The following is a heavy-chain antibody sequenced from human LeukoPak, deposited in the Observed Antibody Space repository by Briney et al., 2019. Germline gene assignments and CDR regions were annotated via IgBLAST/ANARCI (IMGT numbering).Heavy chain of an antibody. CDR2: IYYSGST. D-gene: IGHD3-22*01. Sequence: SETLSLTCTVSGGSISSYYWSWIRQPPGKGLEWIGYIYYSGSTNYNPSLKSRVTISVDTSKNQFSLKLSSVTAADTAVYYCARVSYYYDSSGYRLPYCFDYWGQGTLVTVSS. CDR1: GGSISSYY. CDR3: ARVSYYYDSSGYRLPYCFDY. J-gene: IGHJ4*02. V-gene: IGHV4-59*01.